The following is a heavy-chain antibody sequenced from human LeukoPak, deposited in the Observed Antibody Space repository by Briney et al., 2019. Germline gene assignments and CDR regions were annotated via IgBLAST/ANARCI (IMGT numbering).Heavy chain of an antibody. CDR2: INYTSSYK. V-gene: IGHV3-21*01. Sequence: PGGSLRLSCAASGFTFSSYAMSWVRQAPGRGLEWVSIINYTSSYKYYADSVKGRFTVSRDNANKSLYLQMNSLRAEDTAVYYCARVDDSGDYVIDYWGQGTLVTVSS. CDR1: GFTFSSYA. D-gene: IGHD4-17*01. J-gene: IGHJ4*02. CDR3: ARVDDSGDYVIDY.